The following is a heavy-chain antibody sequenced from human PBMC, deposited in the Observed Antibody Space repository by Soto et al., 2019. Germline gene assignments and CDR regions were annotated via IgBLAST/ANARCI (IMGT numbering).Heavy chain of an antibody. J-gene: IGHJ4*02. D-gene: IGHD6-13*01. CDR1: GGTFSSYA. CDR3: ARERASYSSSWFFDY. V-gene: IGHV1-69*04. CDR2: IIPILGIA. Sequence: ASVKVSCKASGGTFSSYAISWVRQAPGQGLEWMGRIIPILGIANYAQKFQGRVTITADKSTSTAYMELSSLRSEDTAVYYCARERASYSSSWFFDYWGQGTLVTVSS.